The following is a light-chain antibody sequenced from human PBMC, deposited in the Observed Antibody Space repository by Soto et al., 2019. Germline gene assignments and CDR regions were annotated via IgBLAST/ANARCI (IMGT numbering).Light chain of an antibody. Sequence: QSVLTQPASVSGSPGQSITISCPGTSSDVGGYNYVSWYQQHPGKAPKLMIYEVSNRPSGVSNRFSGSKSGNTASLTISGLQAEDEADYYCSSYTSSSTLWVFGTGTKLTVL. CDR2: EVS. CDR3: SSYTSSSTLWV. J-gene: IGLJ1*01. V-gene: IGLV2-14*01. CDR1: SSDVGGYNY.